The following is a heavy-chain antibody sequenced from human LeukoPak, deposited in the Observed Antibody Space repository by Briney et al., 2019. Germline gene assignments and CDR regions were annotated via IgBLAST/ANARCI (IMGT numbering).Heavy chain of an antibody. CDR3: ARDAGSGSYYNVASNWFDP. Sequence: ASVKVSCKASGYTFTNYAMNWVRQAPGQGLEWMGWIHPSTGNPTYAQGFTGRFVFSLDTSVSTTYLQISSLKAEDTAVYYCARDAGSGSYYNVASNWFDPWGQGTLVTVSS. D-gene: IGHD3-10*01. CDR1: GYTFTNYA. CDR2: IHPSTGNP. J-gene: IGHJ5*02. V-gene: IGHV7-4-1*02.